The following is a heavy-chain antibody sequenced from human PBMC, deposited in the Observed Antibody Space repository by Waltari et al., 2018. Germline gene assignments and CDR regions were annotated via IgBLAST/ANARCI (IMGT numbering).Heavy chain of an antibody. CDR3: ARGRRGLDCSSTSCYSPHYYYYMDV. D-gene: IGHD2-2*01. J-gene: IGHJ6*03. Sequence: QVQLVQSGSELKKPGASVKFSCKASGYTFTSYAMNWVRQAPGQGLEWMGWINTNTGNPTYAQGFTGRFVFSLDTSVSTAYLQISSLKAEDTAVYYCARGRRGLDCSSTSCYSPHYYYYMDVWGKGTTVTVSS. CDR1: GYTFTSYA. CDR2: INTNTGNP. V-gene: IGHV7-4-1*02.